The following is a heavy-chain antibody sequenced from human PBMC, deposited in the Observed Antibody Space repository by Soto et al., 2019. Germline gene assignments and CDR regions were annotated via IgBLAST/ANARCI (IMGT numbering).Heavy chain of an antibody. CDR1: GGSISSYY. CDR2: IYYSGST. CDR3: AITSYCSSTSCYPQLDP. J-gene: IGHJ5*02. V-gene: IGHV4-59*08. Sequence: SETLSLTCTVSGGSISSYYWSWIRQPPGKGLEWIGYIYYSGSTNYNPSLKSRVTISVDTSKNQLSLKLSSVTAADTAVYYCAITSYCSSTSCYPQLDPWGQGTLVTVSS. D-gene: IGHD2-2*01.